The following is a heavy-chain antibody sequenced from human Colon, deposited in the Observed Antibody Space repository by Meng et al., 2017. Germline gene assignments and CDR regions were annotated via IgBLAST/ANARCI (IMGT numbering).Heavy chain of an antibody. V-gene: IGHV4-30-2*01. Sequence: QLQLQESGSGLVKPSQTLSLTCAGSGGSISSGGYSWSWIRQPPGKGLEWIGYIYHSGSTYYNPSLKSRVTISVDRSKNQFSLKLSSVTAADTAVYYCARGSYDILTGYPWYYFDYWGQGTLVTVSS. D-gene: IGHD3-9*01. CDR2: IYHSGST. CDR1: GGSISSGGYS. CDR3: ARGSYDILTGYPWYYFDY. J-gene: IGHJ4*02.